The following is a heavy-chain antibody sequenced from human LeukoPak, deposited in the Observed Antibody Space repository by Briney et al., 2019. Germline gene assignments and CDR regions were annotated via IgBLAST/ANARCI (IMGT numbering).Heavy chain of an antibody. Sequence: ASVKVSCKASGYTFTRYYMHWVRQAPGQGLEWMGIISTSGGNTGYAQKFQGRIIMTRDTSTSTVYLDLSSLRSDDTAVYYCARVWVGATKAGYGYWGQGTLVTVSS. CDR2: ISTSGGNT. J-gene: IGHJ4*02. V-gene: IGHV1-46*01. CDR3: ARVWVGATKAGYGY. D-gene: IGHD1-26*01. CDR1: GYTFTRYY.